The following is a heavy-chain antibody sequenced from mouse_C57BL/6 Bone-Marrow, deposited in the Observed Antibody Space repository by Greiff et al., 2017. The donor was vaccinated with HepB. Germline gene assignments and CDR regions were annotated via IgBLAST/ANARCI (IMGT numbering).Heavy chain of an antibody. CDR3: AKGNYGNFWYFDV. CDR2: INYDGSST. J-gene: IGHJ1*03. Sequence: EVMLVESEGGLVQPGSSMKLSCTASGFTFSDYYMAWVRQVPEKGLEWVANINYDGSSTYYLDSLKSRFIISRDNAKNILYLQMSSLKSEDTATYYCAKGNYGNFWYFDVWGTGTTVTVSS. V-gene: IGHV5-16*01. CDR1: GFTFSDYY. D-gene: IGHD2-1*01.